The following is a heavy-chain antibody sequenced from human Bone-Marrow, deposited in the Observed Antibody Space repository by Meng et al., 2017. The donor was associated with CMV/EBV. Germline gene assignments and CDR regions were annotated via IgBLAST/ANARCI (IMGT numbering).Heavy chain of an antibody. CDR1: GDSVSSTSHY. CDR2: IYYSGST. Sequence: SETLSLTCTVSGDSVSSTSHYWTWIRQPPGKGLEWIGYIYYSGSTNYNPSLKSRVTISVDMSRNQFSLKLSSVTAADTAVYYCARDSGCGGDCTTAVYGMDVWGQGTTVTV. J-gene: IGHJ6*02. D-gene: IGHD2-21*01. CDR3: ARDSGCGGDCTTAVYGMDV. V-gene: IGHV4-61*01.